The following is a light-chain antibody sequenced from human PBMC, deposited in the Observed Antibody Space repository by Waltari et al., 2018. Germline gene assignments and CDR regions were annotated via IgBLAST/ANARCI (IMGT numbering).Light chain of an antibody. CDR3: CSYACGSYV. CDR1: SSDLGGYDY. V-gene: IGLV2-11*01. CDR2: DVT. Sequence: QSALPQPRSVSGSPGQSVTISCTGTSSDLGGYDYVSWYQQHPGKAPKLFIYDVTKRPYGVPGVCSGSRSGTTASLTISGLQPEDEADYYCCSYACGSYVFGTGTKVTVL. J-gene: IGLJ1*01.